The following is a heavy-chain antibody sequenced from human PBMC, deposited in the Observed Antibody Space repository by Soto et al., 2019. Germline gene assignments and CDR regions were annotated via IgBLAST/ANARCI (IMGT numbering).Heavy chain of an antibody. D-gene: IGHD5-12*01. CDR2: IYYSGST. J-gene: IGHJ6*02. CDR1: GGSISSGGYY. Sequence: QVQLQESGPGLVKPSQTLSLTRTVSGGSISSGGYYWSWIRQHPGKGLEWIGYIYYSGSTYYNPSLKSRVTISVDTSKNQFSLKLSSVTAADTAVYYCARASGYDLYYYYGMDVWGQGTTVTVSS. CDR3: ARASGYDLYYYYGMDV. V-gene: IGHV4-31*03.